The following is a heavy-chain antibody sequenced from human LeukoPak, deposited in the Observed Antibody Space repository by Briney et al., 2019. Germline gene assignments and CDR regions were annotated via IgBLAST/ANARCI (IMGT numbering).Heavy chain of an antibody. CDR3: ARVEMATIRGLGY. CDR2: MNPNSGNT. D-gene: IGHD5-24*01. V-gene: IGHV1-8*02. CDR1: GGTFSSYA. Sequence: ASVKVSCKASGGTFSSYAINWVRQATGQGLEWMGWMNPNSGNTGYAQKFQGRVTMTRNTSISTAYMELSSLRSEDTAVYYCARVEMATIRGLGYWGQGTLVTVSS. J-gene: IGHJ4*02.